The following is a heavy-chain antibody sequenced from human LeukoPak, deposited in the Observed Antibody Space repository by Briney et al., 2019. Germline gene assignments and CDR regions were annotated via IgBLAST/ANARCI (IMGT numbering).Heavy chain of an antibody. D-gene: IGHD1-1*01. Sequence: VKVSCKASGGTFSSYAISWVRQAPGQGLEWMGGIIPIFGTANYAQKFQGRVTITTDESTSTAYMELSSLTSEDTAIYYCAADMAPTDPYKWFDPWGQGTLVTVSS. V-gene: IGHV1-69*13. J-gene: IGHJ5*02. CDR2: IIPIFGTA. CDR3: AADMAPTDPYKWFDP. CDR1: GGTFSSYA.